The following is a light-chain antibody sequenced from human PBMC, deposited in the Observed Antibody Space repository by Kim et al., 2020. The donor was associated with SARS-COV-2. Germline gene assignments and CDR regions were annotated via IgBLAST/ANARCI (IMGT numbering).Light chain of an antibody. J-gene: IGLJ3*02. CDR1: NFGSKS. Sequence: SYELTQPPSVSVAPGKTATITCGGSNFGSKSVHWYQQRPGHAPVLVMDYNNDRPSGIPDRFSGSKSGNTATLTITWVEAGDEADYYCQVWDSNTHHWVFGGGTKLTVL. CDR3: QVWDSNTHHWV. CDR2: YNN. V-gene: IGLV3-21*01.